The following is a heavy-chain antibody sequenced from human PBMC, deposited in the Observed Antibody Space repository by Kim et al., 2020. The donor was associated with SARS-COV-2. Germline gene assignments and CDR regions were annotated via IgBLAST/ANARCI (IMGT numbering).Heavy chain of an antibody. CDR1: GFTFRSCA. D-gene: IGHD2-8*01. CDR2: ISYDGSNK. V-gene: IGHV3-30-3*01. Sequence: GGSLRLSCAASGFTFRSCAMHWVRQAPGKGLEWVAVISYDGSNKNYADAVTVRVRITRAKYKTNRYVQMNILSAKNADMYDCESDPESRLRGVTNSYW. J-gene: IGHJ2*01. CDR3: ESDPESRLRGVTNSYW.